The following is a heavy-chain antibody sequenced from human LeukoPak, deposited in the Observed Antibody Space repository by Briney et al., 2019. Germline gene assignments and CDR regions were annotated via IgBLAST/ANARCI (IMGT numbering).Heavy chain of an antibody. V-gene: IGHV4-34*01. D-gene: IGHD3-16*02. J-gene: IGHJ4*02. CDR3: ARGNNLSL. CDR2: INHSGST. Sequence: SETLSLTCAVYVGSFRDYYWTWIRQPPGKGLEWIGEINHSGSTNYNPSLKSRVTMSVDTSKNQFSLKLSSVTAADTAVYFCARGNNLSLWGQGTLVTVSS. CDR1: VGSFRDYY.